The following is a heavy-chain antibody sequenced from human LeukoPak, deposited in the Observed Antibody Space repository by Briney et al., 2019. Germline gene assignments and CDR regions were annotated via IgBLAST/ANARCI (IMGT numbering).Heavy chain of an antibody. CDR2: IYSGRST. V-gene: IGHV3-66*01. CDR1: GFTVSSNY. D-gene: IGHD6-13*01. CDR3: ARDAAAGIWDY. J-gene: IGHJ4*02. Sequence: PGRSLRLSCAASGFTVSSNYMSCVRHAPGKGLEWVSVIYSGRSTYYADSVTGRFTISRDNSKNSLYLQMNSRRAEDTAVYYCARDAAAGIWDYWGQGTLVTV.